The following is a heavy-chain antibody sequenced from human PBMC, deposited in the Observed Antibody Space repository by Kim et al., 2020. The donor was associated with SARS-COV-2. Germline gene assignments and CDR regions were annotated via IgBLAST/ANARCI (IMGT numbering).Heavy chain of an antibody. CDR2: IKSKTDGGTT. D-gene: IGHD3-10*01. J-gene: IGHJ6*02. V-gene: IGHV3-15*01. CDR1: GFTFSNAW. CDR3: TTDLYGSGSYQSPDYYYYYGMDV. Sequence: GGSLRLSCAASGFTFSNAWMSWVRQAPGKGLEWVGRIKSKTDGGTTDYAAPVKGRFTISRDDSKNTLYLQMNSLKTEDTAVYYCTTDLYGSGSYQSPDYYYYYGMDVWGQGTTVTVSS.